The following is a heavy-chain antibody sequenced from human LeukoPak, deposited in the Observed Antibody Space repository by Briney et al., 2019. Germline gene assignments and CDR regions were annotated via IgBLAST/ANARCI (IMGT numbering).Heavy chain of an antibody. CDR1: GYTFTSYY. J-gene: IGHJ4*02. D-gene: IGHD6-19*01. CDR3: AKWVDSYYFDY. V-gene: IGHV1-2*02. CDR2: INPNSGGT. Sequence: ASVKVSCKASGYTFTSYYMHWVRQAPGQGLEWMGWINPNSGGTNYAQKFLGRVTMTRDTSISTGYMEISRLTSDDTAMYYCAKWVDSYYFDYWGQGTLVTVSS.